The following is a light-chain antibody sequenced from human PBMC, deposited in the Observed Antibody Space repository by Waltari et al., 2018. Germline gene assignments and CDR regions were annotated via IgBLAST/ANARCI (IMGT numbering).Light chain of an antibody. CDR2: VNN. V-gene: IGLV1-40*01. Sequence: QSILTQPTSVSGAPGQRVTISCTGSSSNIGAGHDVHWYQAFPGTAPKLLIYVNNNRPSGVPDRFSGSKSGSSASLAINGLQAEDEADYYCQSFDSNVRGGVVFGGGTKVPS. CDR1: SSNIGAGHD. CDR3: QSFDSNVRGGVV. J-gene: IGLJ3*02.